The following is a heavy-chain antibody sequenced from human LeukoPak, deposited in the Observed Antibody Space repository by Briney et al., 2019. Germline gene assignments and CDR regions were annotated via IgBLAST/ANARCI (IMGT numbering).Heavy chain of an antibody. CDR3: ARGNGLYDFWSPRGDWFDP. D-gene: IGHD3-3*01. CDR2: TYTSGST. CDR1: GGSISSGDYY. J-gene: IGHJ5*02. V-gene: IGHV4-61*02. Sequence: KPSQTLSLPCTVSGGSISSGDYYWSWIRQPAGKGLEWIERTYTSGSTNYNPSLKSRVTISVDPSKNQFSLKLSSATAADTAVYYCARGNGLYDFWSPRGDWFDPWGQRTLVTVSS.